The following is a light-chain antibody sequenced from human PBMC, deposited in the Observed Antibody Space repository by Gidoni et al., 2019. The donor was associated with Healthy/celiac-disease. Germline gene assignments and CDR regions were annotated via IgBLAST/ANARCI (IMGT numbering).Light chain of an antibody. CDR1: QSVSSY. Sequence: EIVLTPSPATLSLSPGERATLSCSASQSVSSYLAWYQQKPGQAPRLLIYDASNRATGIPARFSGSGSGTDFTLTISSLEPEDFAVYYCQQRSNWPLGVTFGPGTKVDIK. J-gene: IGKJ3*01. CDR2: DAS. V-gene: IGKV3-11*01. CDR3: QQRSNWPLGVT.